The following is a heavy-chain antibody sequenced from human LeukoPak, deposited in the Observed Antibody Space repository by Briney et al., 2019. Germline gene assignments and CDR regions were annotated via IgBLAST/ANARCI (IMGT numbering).Heavy chain of an antibody. J-gene: IGHJ4*02. CDR3: ARRTGYSYGYHLDY. CDR1: GFTFSSYP. CDR2: ISGSGGST. D-gene: IGHD5-18*01. V-gene: IGHV3-23*01. Sequence: GGSLRLSCAASGFTFSSYPMSWVRQAPGKGLEWVSAISGSGGSTYYADSVKGRFTISRDNSKNTLYLQMNSLRAEDTAVYYCARRTGYSYGYHLDYWGQGTLVTVSS.